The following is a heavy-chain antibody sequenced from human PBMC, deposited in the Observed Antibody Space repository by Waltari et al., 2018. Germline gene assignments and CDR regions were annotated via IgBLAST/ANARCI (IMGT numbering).Heavy chain of an antibody. V-gene: IGHV4-4*07. CDR2: IYTSGST. D-gene: IGHD3-3*01. Sequence: QVQLQESGPGLVKPSETLSLTCTVSGGSISSYYWSWIRQPAGKGLEWIGRIYTSGSTNYNPSLKSRVTMSVDTSKNQFSLKLSSVTAADTAVYYCARVGRVRFLYYFDYWGQGTLVTVSS. J-gene: IGHJ4*02. CDR1: GGSISSYY. CDR3: ARVGRVRFLYYFDY.